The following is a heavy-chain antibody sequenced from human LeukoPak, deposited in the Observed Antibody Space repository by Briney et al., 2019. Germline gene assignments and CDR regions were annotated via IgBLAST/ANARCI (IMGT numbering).Heavy chain of an antibody. CDR2: IKQDGSKK. Sequence: GGSLRLSCAASGFTFGNYAMSWVRQAPGKGLEWVANIKQDGSKKSYVDSVKGRFAISRDNAKNSLYLQMNSLRAEDTAIYYCTRVGYIDEGIDYWGQGTLVTVSS. J-gene: IGHJ4*02. D-gene: IGHD5-24*01. CDR3: TRVGYIDEGIDY. V-gene: IGHV3-7*04. CDR1: GFTFGNYA.